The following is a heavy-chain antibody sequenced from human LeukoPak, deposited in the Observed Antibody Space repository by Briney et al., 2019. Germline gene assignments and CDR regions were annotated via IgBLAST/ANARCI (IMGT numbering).Heavy chain of an antibody. Sequence: GGSLRLSCAASGFTFSSYGVHWVRQAPGKGLEWVAFIRYDGSNKYYADSVKGRFTISRDNSKNTLYLQMNSLRAEDTAVYYCAKGTVGYSNYVFGDYWGQGTLVTVSS. D-gene: IGHD4-11*01. CDR3: AKGTVGYSNYVFGDY. V-gene: IGHV3-30*02. J-gene: IGHJ4*02. CDR2: IRYDGSNK. CDR1: GFTFSSYG.